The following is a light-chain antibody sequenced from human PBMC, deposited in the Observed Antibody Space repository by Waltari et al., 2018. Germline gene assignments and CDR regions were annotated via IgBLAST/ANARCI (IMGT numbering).Light chain of an antibody. Sequence: AIQLTQSPSFLSASVGDRVTITCRTGQATNSALAWYKQQAGKPPKLLSYDTSTLESGVPSRFSGGGTGAELTLTISSLQPEDVGTYYCQQFNEYPWTFGQGTKVEIK. J-gene: IGKJ1*01. CDR3: QQFNEYPWT. CDR1: QATNSA. V-gene: IGKV1D-13*01. CDR2: DTS.